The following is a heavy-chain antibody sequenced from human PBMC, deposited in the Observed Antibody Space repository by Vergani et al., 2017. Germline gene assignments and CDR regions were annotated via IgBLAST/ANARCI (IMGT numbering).Heavy chain of an antibody. CDR1: GGSISRGGYY. V-gene: IGHV4-31*03. CDR2: IYYSGST. J-gene: IGHJ3*02. D-gene: IGHD7-27*01. CDR3: ARLGIHAFDI. Sequence: QVQLQESGPGLVKPSQTLSLTCTVPGGSISRGGYYWSWIRQHPGKGLEWSGYIYYSGSTYYNPSLKSGVTIAVDTSKNQFSLKLSSVTAADTAVYYCARLGIHAFDIWGQGTMVTVSS.